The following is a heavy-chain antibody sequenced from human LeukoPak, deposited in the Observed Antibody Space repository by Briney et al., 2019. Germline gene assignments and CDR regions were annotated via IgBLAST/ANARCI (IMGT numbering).Heavy chain of an antibody. J-gene: IGHJ4*02. CDR2: VYYSGYS. V-gene: IGHV4-59*08. D-gene: IGHD2-21*01. Sequence: SETLSLTCTVSGGSITSYYWAWLRQPPAKGLEWIGYVYYSGYSNYNPSLKSRVSMSVDTSMNQFSLKLASVTAADTAVYYCARHSIASDGARLFDYWGRETLVTVSS. CDR1: GGSITSYY. CDR3: ARHSIASDGARLFDY.